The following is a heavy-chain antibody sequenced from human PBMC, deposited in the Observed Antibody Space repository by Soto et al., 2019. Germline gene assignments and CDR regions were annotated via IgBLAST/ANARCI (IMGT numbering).Heavy chain of an antibody. CDR3: ATHGYCGGDCYYDI. Sequence: GEALKISCKGSGYSVTNYWSRRVRQMHGKGLEWMGRIDPSDSYTNYSPSFQGHVSISADKSISTAYLQWSSLKASDTAMYYCATHGYCGGDCYYDIWGQGTMVTVSS. CDR1: GYSVTNYW. D-gene: IGHD2-21*02. CDR2: IDPSDSYT. V-gene: IGHV5-10-1*01. J-gene: IGHJ3*02.